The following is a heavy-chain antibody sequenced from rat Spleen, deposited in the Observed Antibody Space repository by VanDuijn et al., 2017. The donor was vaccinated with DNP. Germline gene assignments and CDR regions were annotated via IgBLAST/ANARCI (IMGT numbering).Heavy chain of an antibody. J-gene: IGHJ3*01. CDR1: GFTFSDYY. CDR2: ISFDGGDS. CDR3: AIYFYSGDNWFGY. Sequence: EVQLVESGGGLVQPGRSLKLSCVASGFTFSDYYMAWVRQAPTRGLEWVAYISFDGGDSYYADSVKGRFSISRDNAENTVYLQMNSLRSEDTATYYCAIYFYSGDNWFGYWGQGTLVTVSS. D-gene: IGHD1-1*01. V-gene: IGHV5-20*01.